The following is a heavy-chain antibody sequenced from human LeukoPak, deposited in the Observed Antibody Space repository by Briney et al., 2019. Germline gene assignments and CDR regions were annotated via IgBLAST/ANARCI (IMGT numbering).Heavy chain of an antibody. CDR3: ARVPYYDFWSGYDILDY. CDR2: INPNSGGT. J-gene: IGHJ4*02. Sequence: ASVKVSCKASGYTFTGYYMHWVRQAPGQGLEWMGRINPNSGGTNYAQKFQGRVTMTRDTSISTAYMGLSRLRSDDTAVYYCARVPYYDFWSGYDILDYWGQGTLVTVSS. CDR1: GYTFTGYY. D-gene: IGHD3-3*01. V-gene: IGHV1-2*06.